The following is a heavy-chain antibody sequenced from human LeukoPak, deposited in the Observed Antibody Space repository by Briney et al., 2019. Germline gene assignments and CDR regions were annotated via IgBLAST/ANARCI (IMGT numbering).Heavy chain of an antibody. Sequence: ASVKVSCKASGYTFTSYGISWVRQAPGKGLEWMGWIAPNSGDTIYAQKFQARVTMTSDTSISTAYMELSRLTSDDTAVYYCARDKLKMHYGSGSNDAFDIWGQGTMVTVSS. J-gene: IGHJ3*02. CDR1: GYTFTSYG. CDR3: ARDKLKMHYGSGSNDAFDI. CDR2: IAPNSGDT. D-gene: IGHD3-10*01. V-gene: IGHV1-2*02.